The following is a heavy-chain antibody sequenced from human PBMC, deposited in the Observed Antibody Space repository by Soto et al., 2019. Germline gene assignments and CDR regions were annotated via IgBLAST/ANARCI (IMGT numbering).Heavy chain of an antibody. V-gene: IGHV4-34*01. J-gene: IGHJ4*02. CDR1: GGSFSGYY. CDR3: ARVEGRLGATLGFGY. Sequence: SETLSLTCAVYGGSFSGYYWSWIRQPPGKGLEWIGEINHSGSTNYNPSLKSRVTISVDTSKNQFSLKLSSVTAADTAVYYCARVEGRLGATLGFGYWGQGTLVTVSP. D-gene: IGHD1-26*01. CDR2: INHSGST.